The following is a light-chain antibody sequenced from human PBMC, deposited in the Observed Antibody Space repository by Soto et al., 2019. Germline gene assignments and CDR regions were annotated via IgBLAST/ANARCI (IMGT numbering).Light chain of an antibody. CDR3: ATWDDNLSGVV. J-gene: IGLJ3*02. Sequence: QSVLTQPPSVSGTPGQRVTISCSGSNSNIGYNSVYWYQQLPGTAPKLLIYRSHVRPSGVPDRFSGSKSGTSASLAISGLRSEDEADYSCATWDDNLSGVVFGGGTKLTVL. CDR1: NSNIGYNS. CDR2: RSH. V-gene: IGLV1-47*01.